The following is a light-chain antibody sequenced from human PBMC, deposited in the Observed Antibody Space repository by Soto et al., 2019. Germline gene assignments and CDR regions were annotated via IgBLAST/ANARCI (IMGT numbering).Light chain of an antibody. V-gene: IGKV1-5*03. CDR1: QTISSW. J-gene: IGKJ4*01. CDR3: QKYNNWPLT. Sequence: DIQMTKSPSTLSGSVGASFTITCRASQTISSWLAWYQQKPGKAPKLLIYKASTLKSGVPSRFSGSGSGTEFTLTISSLQSEDFAVYYCQKYNNWPLTVGGGTKVDIK. CDR2: KAS.